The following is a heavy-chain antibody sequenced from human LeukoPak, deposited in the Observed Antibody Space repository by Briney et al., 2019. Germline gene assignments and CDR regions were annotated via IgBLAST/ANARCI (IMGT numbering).Heavy chain of an antibody. CDR2: IIPIFGTA. V-gene: IGHV1-69*06. Sequence: ASVKVSCKASGGTFSSYAISWVRQAPGQGLEWMGGIIPIFGTANYAQKFQGRVTITADKSTSTAYMELSSLRSEDTAVYYCARDLSYGSGQPSWGQGTLVTVSS. D-gene: IGHD3-10*01. J-gene: IGHJ4*02. CDR3: ARDLSYGSGQPS. CDR1: GGTFSSYA.